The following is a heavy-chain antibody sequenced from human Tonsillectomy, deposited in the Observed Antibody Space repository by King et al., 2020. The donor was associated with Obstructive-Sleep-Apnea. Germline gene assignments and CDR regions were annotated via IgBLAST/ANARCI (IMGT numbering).Heavy chain of an antibody. CDR1: GGSISSSSYY. CDR2: IYYSGST. CDR3: ASYREVTRALFDP. Sequence: LQLQESGPGLVKPSETLSLTCTVSGGSISSSSYYWGWIRQPPGKGLEWIGSIYYSGSTYYNPSLKSRVTISVDTSKNQFSLKLSSVTAADTAVYYCASYREVTRALFDPWGQGTLVTVSS. V-gene: IGHV4-39*07. J-gene: IGHJ5*02. D-gene: IGHD3-16*02.